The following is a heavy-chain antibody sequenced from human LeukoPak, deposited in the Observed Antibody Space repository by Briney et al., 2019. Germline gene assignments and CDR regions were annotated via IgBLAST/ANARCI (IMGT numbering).Heavy chain of an antibody. J-gene: IGHJ4*02. CDR2: IYYSGST. Sequence: PSETLSLTCTVSGGSISSYYWSWIRQPPGKGLEWIGCIYYSGSTNYNPSLKSRVTISVDTSKNQFSLKLSSVTAADTAVYYCARDRGYNLFDYWGQGTLVTVSS. CDR1: GGSISSYY. CDR3: ARDRGYNLFDY. D-gene: IGHD5-24*01. V-gene: IGHV4-59*01.